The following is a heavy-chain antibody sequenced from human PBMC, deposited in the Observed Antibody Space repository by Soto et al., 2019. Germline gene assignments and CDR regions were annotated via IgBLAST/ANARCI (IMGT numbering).Heavy chain of an antibody. D-gene: IGHD3-22*01. CDR2: IWYDGSNK. Sequence: QPGGSLRLSCAASGFTFSSYGMHWVRQAPGKGLEWVAVIWYDGSNKYYADSVKGRFTISRDNSENTLYLQMNSLRAEDTAVYYCARCSSYDSSGYYSPFDVDYWGQGTLVTVSS. CDR3: ARCSSYDSSGYYSPFDVDY. CDR1: GFTFSSYG. V-gene: IGHV3-33*01. J-gene: IGHJ4*02.